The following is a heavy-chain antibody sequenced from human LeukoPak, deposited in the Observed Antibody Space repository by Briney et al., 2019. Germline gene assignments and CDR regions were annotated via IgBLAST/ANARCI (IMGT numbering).Heavy chain of an antibody. CDR2: IYYSGST. J-gene: IGHJ4*02. CDR1: GGSISSYY. V-gene: IGHV4-59*01. D-gene: IGHD6-19*01. Sequence: SETLSLTCTVSGGSISSYYWSWIRQPPGKGLEWIGYIYYSGSTNYNPSLKSRVTISVDTSKNQFSLKLSSVTAADTAVYYCARGRGSGWHLDYWGQGTLVTVSS. CDR3: ARGRGSGWHLDY.